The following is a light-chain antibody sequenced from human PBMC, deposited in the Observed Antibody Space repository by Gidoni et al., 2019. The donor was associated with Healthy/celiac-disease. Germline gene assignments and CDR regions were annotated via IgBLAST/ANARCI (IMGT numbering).Light chain of an antibody. CDR1: QGISSY. CDR2: AAS. V-gene: IGKV1-9*01. CDR3: QQLKA. Sequence: DIQLTQSPSFLSASVGDRVTITCRASQGISSYLAWYQQKPGKAPKLLIYAASTLQSGVPSRFSGSGSGTEFTLTISSLQPEDFATYYCQQLKAFGPGTKWISN. J-gene: IGKJ3*01.